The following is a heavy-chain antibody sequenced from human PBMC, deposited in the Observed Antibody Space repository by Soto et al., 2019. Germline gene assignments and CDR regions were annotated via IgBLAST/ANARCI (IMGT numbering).Heavy chain of an antibody. Sequence: EVQLVESGGGLVQPGGSLKLSCAASGFTFSASGMHWVRQASGKGLECVGRIRSKANNYATAYAASVKGRFTISRDDSKNTADLQMNSRKTEDTAVYYCTHLEGVGAWGQGPLVTVSS. CDR1: GFTFSASG. CDR2: IRSKANNYAT. J-gene: IGHJ5*02. CDR3: THLEGVGA. V-gene: IGHV3-73*02. D-gene: IGHD3-16*01.